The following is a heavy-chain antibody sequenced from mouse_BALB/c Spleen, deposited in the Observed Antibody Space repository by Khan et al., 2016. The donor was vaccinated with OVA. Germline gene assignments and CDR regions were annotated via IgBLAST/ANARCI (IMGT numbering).Heavy chain of an antibody. Sequence: HIQLVQSGPELKKPGETVKISCKASGYTFTNYGMNWVKQAPGKALKWMGWINTYTGEPTYADDFKGRFAFSLETSASTAYLQINNLKNEDMVTXFVARGRNYYGSWFAYWGQGTLVTVSA. CDR3: ARGRNYYGSWFAY. J-gene: IGHJ3*01. CDR2: INTYTGEP. V-gene: IGHV9-1*02. CDR1: GYTFTNYG. D-gene: IGHD1-1*01.